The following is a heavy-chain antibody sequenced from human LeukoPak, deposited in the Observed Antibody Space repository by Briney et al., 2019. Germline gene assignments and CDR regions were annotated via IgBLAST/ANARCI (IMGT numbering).Heavy chain of an antibody. CDR3: GRDSRGDILTGYYGMAV. D-gene: IGHD3-9*01. CDR1: GFTFSSYA. J-gene: IGHJ6*02. CDR2: ICASGRNT. V-gene: IGHV3-23*01. Sequence: PGGSLRLSCAASGFTFSSYAMTWVRQAPGKGLEWVSVICASGRNTYYADSVKGRFNISRDNSKNTLYLQMNSLRAEDTAVYFCGRDSRGDILTGYYGMAVWGQGTTVTVFS.